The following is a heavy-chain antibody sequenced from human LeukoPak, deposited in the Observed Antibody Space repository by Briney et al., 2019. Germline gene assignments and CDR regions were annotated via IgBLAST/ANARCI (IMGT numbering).Heavy chain of an antibody. J-gene: IGHJ6*03. CDR3: ARDRGYSYAKKSSEYYYMDV. D-gene: IGHD5-18*01. CDR1: RCTFSNYA. Sequence: GASVKVSCKASRCTFSNYAISWVRQAPGQGLEWMGGIIPIFGTANYARKLQGRVTITADKSTSTVYMELSRLRSEDTAVYYCARDRGYSYAKKSSEYYYMDVWGKGTTVTISS. CDR2: IIPIFGTA. V-gene: IGHV1-69*06.